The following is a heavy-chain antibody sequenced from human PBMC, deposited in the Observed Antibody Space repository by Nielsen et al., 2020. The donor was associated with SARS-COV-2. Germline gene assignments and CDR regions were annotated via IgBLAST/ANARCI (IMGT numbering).Heavy chain of an antibody. CDR2: ISGSGGST. V-gene: IGHV3-23*01. D-gene: IGHD1-1*01. Sequence: GESLKISCAASGFTFSSYAMSWVRQAPGKGLEWVSAISGSGGSTYYADSVEGRFTISRDNSKNTLYLQMNSLRAEDTAVYYCASNGYPVHYYYYGMDVWGQGTTVTVSS. CDR3: ASNGYPVHYYYYGMDV. CDR1: GFTFSSYA. J-gene: IGHJ6*02.